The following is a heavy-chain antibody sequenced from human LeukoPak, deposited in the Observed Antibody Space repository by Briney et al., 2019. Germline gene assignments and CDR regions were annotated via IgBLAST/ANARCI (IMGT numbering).Heavy chain of an antibody. D-gene: IGHD2-8*01. CDR3: AKSRSRINDVCHGDFDY. J-gene: IGHJ4*02. V-gene: IGHV3-23*01. CDR1: GFIFSSYA. Sequence: GGPLRLSCAASGFIFSSYAMSWVREAPGEGLEWVSTFSGSCGSTYYADSVRGRFTISRDNSKHTVSLQMNSLRAENTADIYCAKSRSRINDVCHGDFDYWGQGTLVTVSS. CDR2: FSGSCGST.